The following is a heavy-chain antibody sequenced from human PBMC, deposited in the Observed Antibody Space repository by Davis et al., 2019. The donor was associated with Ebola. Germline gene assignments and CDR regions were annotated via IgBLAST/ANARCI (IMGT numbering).Heavy chain of an antibody. CDR3: ARGHRVPSSSWSDY. Sequence: SVKVSCKASGYTFTSYDINWVRQATGQGLEWMGWMNPNSGNSGSTPKFQDRNTITRNTSISTVYMELRSLTSQDTAVYYCARGHRVPSSSWSDYWGQGTLVTVSS. J-gene: IGHJ4*02. CDR1: GYTFTSYD. D-gene: IGHD6-13*01. CDR2: MNPNSGNS. V-gene: IGHV1-8*03.